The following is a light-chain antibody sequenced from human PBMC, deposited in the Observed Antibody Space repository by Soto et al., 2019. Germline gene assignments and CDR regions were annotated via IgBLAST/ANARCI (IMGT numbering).Light chain of an antibody. CDR1: QSVTSS. J-gene: IGKJ1*01. Sequence: EVVLTQSPGTVSLSPGERATLSCRASQSVTSSLAWYQQKPGQAPRLLISGASSRATGIPDRFSGSGSGTDFTLTISRLEPEDFAVYYCQQYYGSPPTFGQGTKVEIK. CDR3: QQYYGSPPT. CDR2: GAS. V-gene: IGKV3-20*01.